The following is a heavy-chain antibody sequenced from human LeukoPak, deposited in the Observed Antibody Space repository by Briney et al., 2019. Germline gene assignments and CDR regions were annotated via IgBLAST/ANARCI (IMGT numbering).Heavy chain of an antibody. D-gene: IGHD3-16*01. Sequence: GGSLRLSCAASGFTFSSYAMSWVRQAPGKGLEWVSTIRDSGGSTYYADSVKGRFTISRDNSKNTLCLQMNSLRAEDTAVYYCAKVRGGMDVWGQGTTVTVSS. CDR2: IRDSGGST. J-gene: IGHJ6*02. CDR3: AKVRGGMDV. V-gene: IGHV3-23*01. CDR1: GFTFSSYA.